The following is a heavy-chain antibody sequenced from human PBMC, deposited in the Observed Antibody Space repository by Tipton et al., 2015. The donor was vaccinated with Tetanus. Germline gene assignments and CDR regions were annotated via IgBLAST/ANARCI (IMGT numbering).Heavy chain of an antibody. J-gene: IGHJ4*02. CDR1: GGSISGYY. CDR2: INHSGST. CDR3: ARRDYSDSSVDN. V-gene: IGHV4-34*01. Sequence: GLVKPSETLSLTCTVSGGSISGYYWSWIRQAPGKGLEWIGEINHSGSTNYNPSLKSRVTMSVDTSKKQFSLRLSSVTAADTAVYYCARRDYSDSSVDNWGQGTLVTVSS. D-gene: IGHD3-22*01.